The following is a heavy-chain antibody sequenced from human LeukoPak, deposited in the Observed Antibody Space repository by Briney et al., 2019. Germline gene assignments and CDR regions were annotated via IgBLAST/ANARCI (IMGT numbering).Heavy chain of an antibody. CDR1: GFTFSSYA. CDR2: ISGSGGTT. J-gene: IGHJ4*02. Sequence: GRSLRLSCAASGFTFSSYAMSWVRQAPGKGLEWVSGISGSGGTTYYADSVKGRFTISRDNSKKTYLQMNSLRAEDTAAYYCAKDSRSTLPRGRLDYWGQGTLVTVSS. D-gene: IGHD2-21*02. CDR3: AKDSRSTLPRGRLDY. V-gene: IGHV3-23*01.